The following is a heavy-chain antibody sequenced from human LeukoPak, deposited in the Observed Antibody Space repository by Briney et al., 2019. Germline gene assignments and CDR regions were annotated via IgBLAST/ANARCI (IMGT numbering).Heavy chain of an antibody. Sequence: GGSLRLSCAASGFTFSSYAMSWVRQAPGKGLEWVSAISGSGGSTYYADSVKGRFTISRDNSKNTLYLQMNSLRAEDTAVYYCAKRYCSSTSCYDGSYNYYGMDVWGQGTTVTVSS. V-gene: IGHV3-23*01. CDR2: ISGSGGST. D-gene: IGHD2-2*01. CDR3: AKRYCSSTSCYDGSYNYYGMDV. CDR1: GFTFSSYA. J-gene: IGHJ6*02.